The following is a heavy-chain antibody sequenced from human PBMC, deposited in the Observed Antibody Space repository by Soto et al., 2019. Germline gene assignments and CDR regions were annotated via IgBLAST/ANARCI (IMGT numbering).Heavy chain of an antibody. CDR3: ARGPRIAAAGRRNWFDP. J-gene: IGHJ5*02. Sequence: ASVKVSCKASGYTFTGYYMHWVRQAPGQGLEWMGWINPNSGGTNYAQKFQGWVTMTRDTSISTAYMELSRLRSDDTAVYYCARGPRIAAAGRRNWFDPWGQGTLVTVSS. CDR1: GYTFTGYY. V-gene: IGHV1-2*04. CDR2: INPNSGGT. D-gene: IGHD6-13*01.